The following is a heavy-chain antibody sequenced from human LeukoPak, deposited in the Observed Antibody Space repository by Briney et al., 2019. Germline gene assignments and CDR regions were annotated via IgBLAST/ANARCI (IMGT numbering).Heavy chain of an antibody. Sequence: GEFLKISCKGSGYIFTSYWIGWGRQMPGKGLEWMGIIYPGDSDTKYSPSFQGQVTISADKSISTAYLQWSSLKASDTAMYYCARLYTDTAMDRWGQGTLVTVSS. CDR3: ARLYTDTAMDR. V-gene: IGHV5-51*01. J-gene: IGHJ4*02. CDR1: GYIFTSYW. CDR2: IYPGDSDT. D-gene: IGHD5-18*01.